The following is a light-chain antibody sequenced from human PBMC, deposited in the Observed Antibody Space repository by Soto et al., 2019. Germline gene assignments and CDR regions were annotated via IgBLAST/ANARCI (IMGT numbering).Light chain of an antibody. CDR3: QQHGTSPIT. J-gene: IGKJ5*01. V-gene: IGKV3-20*01. CDR2: GTS. Sequence: EVVLTQSPDTLSLSVGERASLSCRASQSISSNFLAWYQQKPGQAPRLLIYGTSSRATGIPDRFSGSGSGTDFTLTISRLEPEDFAVYYCQQHGTSPITFGQGTRLEIK. CDR1: QSISSNF.